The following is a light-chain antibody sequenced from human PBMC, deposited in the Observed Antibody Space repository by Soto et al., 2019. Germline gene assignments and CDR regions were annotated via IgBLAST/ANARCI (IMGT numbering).Light chain of an antibody. Sequence: DLQTTQSPSTLSASVGARVTITCRASQSISSWLAWYQQKPGKAPKLLIYKASSLKSGVPSRFSGSGSGTEFTLTISSLQPDDFATYYCQHYNSYSEAFGQGTKVDIK. V-gene: IGKV1-5*03. CDR1: QSISSW. CDR3: QHYNSYSEA. CDR2: KAS. J-gene: IGKJ1*01.